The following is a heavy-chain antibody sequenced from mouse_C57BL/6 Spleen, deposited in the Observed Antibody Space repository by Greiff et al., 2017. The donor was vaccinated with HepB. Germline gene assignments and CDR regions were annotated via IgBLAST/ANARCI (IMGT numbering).Heavy chain of an antibody. D-gene: IGHD2-2*01. CDR3: ARWLPSGAMDY. J-gene: IGHJ4*01. V-gene: IGHV1-69*01. Sequence: QVQLQQPGAELVMPGASVKLSCKASGYTFTSYWMHWVKQRPGQGLEWIGEIDPSDSYTNYNQKFKGKSTLTVDKSSSTAYMQLSSLTSEDSAVYYCARWLPSGAMDYWGQGTSVTVSS. CDR1: GYTFTSYW. CDR2: IDPSDSYT.